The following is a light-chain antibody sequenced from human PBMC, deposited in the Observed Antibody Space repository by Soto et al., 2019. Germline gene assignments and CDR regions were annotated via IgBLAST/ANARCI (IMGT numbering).Light chain of an antibody. V-gene: IGKV3-20*01. CDR2: GAS. CDR1: QSVSRSY. J-gene: IGKJ3*01. CDR3: QQFGSPFT. Sequence: EIVLTRSPGTLSLSPGERATLSCRASQSVSRSYLAWYQHKPGQAPRLLIYGASTRATGIPDRFSGSGSGTDFTLTISRLEPEDFVVYFCQQFGSPFTFGPGTKVDLK.